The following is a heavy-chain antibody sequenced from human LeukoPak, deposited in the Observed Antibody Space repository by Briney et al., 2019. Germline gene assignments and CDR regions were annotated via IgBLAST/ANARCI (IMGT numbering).Heavy chain of an antibody. CDR3: ARGVLWSSRQLFDY. D-gene: IGHD3-10*01. CDR1: GYTFTGYY. J-gene: IGHJ4*02. CDR2: INPNSGGT. Sequence: ASVKVSCKASGYTFTGYYMHWVRQAPGQGLEWMGWINPNSGGTNYAQKFQGRVTMTRDTSISTAYMEPSRLRSDDTAVYYCARGVLWSSRQLFDYWGQGTLVTVSS. V-gene: IGHV1-2*02.